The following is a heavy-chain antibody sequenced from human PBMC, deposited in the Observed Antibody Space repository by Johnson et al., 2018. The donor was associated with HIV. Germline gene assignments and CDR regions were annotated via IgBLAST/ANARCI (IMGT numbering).Heavy chain of an antibody. V-gene: IGHV3-11*04. Sequence: QVQLVESGGGLVQPGGSLRLSCAASGFTVSNYYMTWVRQSPGKGLEWVSAISCSGCSIYADSVKGRFTISRDNAKNSLYLQMNSLRAEDTAVFYCARDKGIAARPDAFDIWGQGTMVTVSS. CDR3: ARDKGIAARPDAFDI. D-gene: IGHD6-6*01. CDR1: GFTVSNYY. CDR2: ISCSGCSI. J-gene: IGHJ3*02.